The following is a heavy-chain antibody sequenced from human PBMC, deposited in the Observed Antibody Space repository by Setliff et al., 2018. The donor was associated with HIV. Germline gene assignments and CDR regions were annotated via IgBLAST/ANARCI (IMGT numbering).Heavy chain of an antibody. CDR1: GYSFTSYW. J-gene: IGHJ3*01. D-gene: IGHD3-22*01. CDR2: IYPGDSDT. Sequence: ESLKISCKGSGYSFTSYWIGWVRQMPGKGLGWMGIIYPGDSDTRYSPSFQGQVTISADKSISTAYLQWSSLKASDTAMYYCASEGRTGSLWGDGGSAYFDFWGQGQWSPSPQ. V-gene: IGHV5-51*01. CDR3: ASEGRTGSLWGDGGSAYFDF.